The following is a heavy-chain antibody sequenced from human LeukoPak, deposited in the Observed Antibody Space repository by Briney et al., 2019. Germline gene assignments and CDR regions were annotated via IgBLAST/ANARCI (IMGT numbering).Heavy chain of an antibody. D-gene: IGHD2-2*01. CDR2: ISGSDGRK. J-gene: IGHJ4*02. CDR1: GFTFSTYA. Sequence: PGXXLRLSCAASGFTFSTYAMSWVGQAPGKGLEWVSFISGSDGRKYYADSVKGGFTISRENSKKSVYRKKNSLRAEDTAVYYCAKGGCSSASCSRGDDDWGRGTLVTVSS. V-gene: IGHV3-23*01. CDR3: AKGGCSSASCSRGDDD.